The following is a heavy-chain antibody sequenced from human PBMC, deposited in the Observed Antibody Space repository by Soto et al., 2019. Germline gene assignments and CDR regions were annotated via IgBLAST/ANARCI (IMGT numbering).Heavy chain of an antibody. CDR3: AIKLRYCSGGSCYANFYYYGMDV. J-gene: IGHJ6*02. D-gene: IGHD2-15*01. Sequence: EVQLVESGGGLVKPGGSLRLSCAASGFTFSSYSMNWVRQAPGKGLEWVSSISSSSSYIYYADSVKGRFTISRDSTNSSLHLQMNNLTAEDTAVYYCAIKLRYCSGGSCYANFYYYGMDVWGQRTTVTVSS. CDR1: GFTFSSYS. CDR2: ISSSSSYI. V-gene: IGHV3-21*01.